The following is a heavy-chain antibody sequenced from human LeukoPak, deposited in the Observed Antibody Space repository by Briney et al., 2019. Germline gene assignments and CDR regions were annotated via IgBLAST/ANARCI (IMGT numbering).Heavy chain of an antibody. CDR1: GFTFSSYS. V-gene: IGHV3-21*01. CDR3: ARPPPITMVRGLITPSFFFDY. D-gene: IGHD3-10*01. Sequence: PGGSLRLSCAASGFTFSSYSMNWVRQAPGKGLEWVSSISSSSSYIYYADSVKGRFTISRDNAKNSLYLQMNSLRANDTAVYYCARPPPITMVRGLITPSFFFDYWGQGTLVTVSS. J-gene: IGHJ4*02. CDR2: ISSSSSYI.